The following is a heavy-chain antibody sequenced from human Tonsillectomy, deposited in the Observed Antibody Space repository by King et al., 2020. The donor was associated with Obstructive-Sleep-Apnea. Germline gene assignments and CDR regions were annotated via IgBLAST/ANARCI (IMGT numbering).Heavy chain of an antibody. CDR2: INPNSGDT. Sequence: VQLVQSGAEVKKPGASVKVSCKASGYTFTGYYIHWVRQAPGQGLEWMGWINPNSGDTNYAQNFQGRVTMTRDTSISTAYMDLSRLRSDDTAVYFCARDRKYSTSWPPLLYFDYWGQGTLVTVSS. J-gene: IGHJ4*02. CDR3: ARDRKYSTSWPPLLYFDY. CDR1: GYTFTGYY. D-gene: IGHD2-2*01. V-gene: IGHV1-2*02.